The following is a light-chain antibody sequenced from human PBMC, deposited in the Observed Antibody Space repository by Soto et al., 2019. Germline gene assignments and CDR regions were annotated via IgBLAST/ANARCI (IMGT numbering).Light chain of an antibody. J-gene: IGKJ1*01. CDR3: LQHTTYPWT. V-gene: IGKV1-17*01. Sequence: DIQMTQSPSSLFASVGDRVTITCRASQGIGNDLGWFQQKPGKAPKRLIYAASSLQSGVPSRFSGSGSGTEFTLTISSLQPEDFATYYCLQHTTYPWTFGQGTKVEIK. CDR2: AAS. CDR1: QGIGND.